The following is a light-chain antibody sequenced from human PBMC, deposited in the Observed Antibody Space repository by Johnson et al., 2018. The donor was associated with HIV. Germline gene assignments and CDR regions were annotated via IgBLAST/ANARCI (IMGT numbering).Light chain of an antibody. Sequence: QSVLTQSPSVSAAPGQKVTISCSGSSSNIGNNYVSWYQQLPGTAPKLLIYDNNKRPSGIPDRFSGPKSGPSATLGITGLQTGDEADYYCGTWDSSLSGVFGTGTKVTVL. V-gene: IGLV1-51*01. CDR3: GTWDSSLSGV. CDR2: DNN. CDR1: SSNIGNNY. J-gene: IGLJ1*01.